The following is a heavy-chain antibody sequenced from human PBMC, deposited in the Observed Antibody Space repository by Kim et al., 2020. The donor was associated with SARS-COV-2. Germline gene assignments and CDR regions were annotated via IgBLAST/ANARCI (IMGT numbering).Heavy chain of an antibody. CDR1: GFTFNNAW. D-gene: IGHD2-2*01. Sequence: GGSLRLSCVVSGFTFNNAWMSWVRQAPGKGLEWVGRNKGKSDGGRLDYAPPVKGRFTISRDDSTNTLYLQMNSLKTEDTGVYFCTTGYCSSASCYPGTDYWGQGTLVTVSS. J-gene: IGHJ4*02. V-gene: IGHV3-15*01. CDR3: TTGYCSSASCYPGTDY. CDR2: NKGKSDGGRL.